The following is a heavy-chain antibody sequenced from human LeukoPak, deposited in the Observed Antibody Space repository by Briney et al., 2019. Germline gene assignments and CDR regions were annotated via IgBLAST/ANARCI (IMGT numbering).Heavy chain of an antibody. CDR2: INGGGGTT. J-gene: IGHJ5*02. CDR3: ARAPSRIVAAGTPWFDP. Sequence: GGSLRLSCVASGFTFTSYAMTWVRQAPGKGLEWVSGINGGGGTTKYPDSVGGRFTISRDNSKNTVYLQMNSLRAEDTGVYYCARAPSRIVAAGTPWFDPWGQGTLVTVSS. V-gene: IGHV3-23*01. D-gene: IGHD6-13*01. CDR1: GFTFTSYA.